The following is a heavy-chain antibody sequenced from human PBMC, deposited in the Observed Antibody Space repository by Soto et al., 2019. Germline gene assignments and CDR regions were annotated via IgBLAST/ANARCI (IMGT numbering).Heavy chain of an antibody. CDR1: GFTFSSYG. D-gene: IGHD3-16*01. J-gene: IGHJ6*02. Sequence: GGSLRLSCAASGFTFSSYGMHWVRQAPGKGLEWVAVIWYDGSNKYYADSVKGRFTISRDNSKNTLYLQMNSLRAEDTAVYYWAREGGEQPPGYNGMDVGGQGPTDTVS. CDR3: AREGGEQPPGYNGMDV. CDR2: IWYDGSNK. V-gene: IGHV3-33*01.